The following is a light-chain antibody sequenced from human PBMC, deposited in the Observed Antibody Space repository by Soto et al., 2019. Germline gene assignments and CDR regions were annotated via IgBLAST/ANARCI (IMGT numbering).Light chain of an antibody. V-gene: IGLV2-14*01. CDR3: SSYTSSSTWV. CDR1: SSDVGGYNY. CDR2: EVS. J-gene: IGLJ3*02. Sequence: QSALTQPASVSGSPGQSITISCTGTSSDVGGYNYVSWYQQHPGKAPKLMIYEVSNRPSGVSNRFSGSKSGNMASLTISGLQAEDEADYYCSSYTSSSTWVSGGGTKLTVL.